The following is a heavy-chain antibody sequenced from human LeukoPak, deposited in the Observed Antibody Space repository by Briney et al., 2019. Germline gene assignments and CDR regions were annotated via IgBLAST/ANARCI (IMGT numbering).Heavy chain of an antibody. J-gene: IGHJ4*02. V-gene: IGHV3-11*05. CDR1: GFTFSDYY. D-gene: IGHD6-19*01. CDR2: ISSSSSYT. Sequence: GGSLRLSCAASGFTFSDYYMSWIRQAPGKGLEWVSYISSSSSYTNYADSVKGRFTISRDNAKNSLYPQINSLRAEDTAVYYCARDHTVAGLDYWGQGTLVTVSS. CDR3: ARDHTVAGLDY.